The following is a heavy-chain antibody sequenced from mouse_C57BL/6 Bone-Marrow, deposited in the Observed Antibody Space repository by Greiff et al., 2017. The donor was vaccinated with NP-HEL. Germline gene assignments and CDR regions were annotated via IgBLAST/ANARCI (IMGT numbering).Heavy chain of an antibody. Sequence: QVQLQQSGAELARPGASVKLSCKASGYTFTSYGISWVKQRTGQGLEWIGEIYPRSGNTYYNEKFKGKATLTADKSSSTAYMELRSLTSEDSAVYFCARRRITGWNWYFDVWGTGTTVTVSS. D-gene: IGHD1-3*01. V-gene: IGHV1-81*01. CDR3: ARRRITGWNWYFDV. CDR1: GYTFTSYG. CDR2: IYPRSGNT. J-gene: IGHJ1*03.